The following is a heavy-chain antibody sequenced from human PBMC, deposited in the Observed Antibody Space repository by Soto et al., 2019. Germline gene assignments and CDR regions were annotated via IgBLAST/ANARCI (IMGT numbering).Heavy chain of an antibody. CDR3: ARRSGYGGNRDFDY. D-gene: IGHD4-17*01. CDR2: IIPIFGTA. J-gene: IGHJ4*02. Sequence: ASVKVSCKASGGTFSSYAISWVRQAPGQGLEWMGGIIPIFGTANYAQKFQGRVTITADESTSTAYMELSSLRSEDTAVYYCARRSGYGGNRDFDYWGQGTLVTVSS. V-gene: IGHV1-69*13. CDR1: GGTFSSYA.